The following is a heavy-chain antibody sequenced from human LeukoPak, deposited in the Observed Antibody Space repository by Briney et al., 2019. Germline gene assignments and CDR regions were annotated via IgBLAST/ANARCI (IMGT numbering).Heavy chain of an antibody. J-gene: IGHJ4*02. Sequence: GGSLRLSCAASGFTFSSYGMHWVRQAPGKGLEWVAFIRYDGSNKYYADSVKGRFTISRDNSKNTLYLQMNSLRAEDTAVYYCARRATTERGHSYGLDFWGLGTLVTVSS. CDR2: IRYDGSNK. CDR3: ARRATTERGHSYGLDF. CDR1: GFTFSSYG. V-gene: IGHV3-30*02. D-gene: IGHD5-18*01.